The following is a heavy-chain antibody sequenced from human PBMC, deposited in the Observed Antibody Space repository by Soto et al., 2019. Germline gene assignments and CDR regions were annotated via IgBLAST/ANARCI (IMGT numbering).Heavy chain of an antibody. V-gene: IGHV2-5*02. D-gene: IGHD2-15*01. CDR3: AHRTSYCIGGSCYSGFDY. CDR1: GFSLSTSGVG. CDR2: IYWDDDK. J-gene: IGHJ4*02. Sequence: QITLKESGPTLVKPTQTLTLTCTFSGFSLSTSGVGVGWIRQPPGKALEWRALIYWDDDKRCSPSLKSRLTITNDTSKNQVVLTMTNMDPVDTDTYYGAHRTSYCIGGSCYSGFDYWGQVPLVTVSS.